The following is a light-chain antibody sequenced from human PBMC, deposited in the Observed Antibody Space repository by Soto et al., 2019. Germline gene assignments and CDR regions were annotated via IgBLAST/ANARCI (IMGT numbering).Light chain of an antibody. CDR2: KAS. CDR3: QQYNSYWT. CDR1: QSISSW. V-gene: IGKV1-5*03. J-gene: IGKJ1*01. Sequence: DIQMTQSPSTLSASVGDRVTITCPGSQSISSWLAWYQQKPGKAPKLLIYKASSLESGVPSRFSGSGSGTEFILTISSLQPDDFATYYCQQYNSYWTFGQGTKVEIK.